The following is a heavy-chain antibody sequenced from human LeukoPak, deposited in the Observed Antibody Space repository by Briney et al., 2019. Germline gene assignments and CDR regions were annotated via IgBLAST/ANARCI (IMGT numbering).Heavy chain of an antibody. Sequence: GGSLSLSCPPSGFTFDDYATHWVRPAAGRGLEWVSGIRWISGSIGYADSVKGRFTISRDNAKNSLYLQMNSLRAEDTALYYCALAKTDIVVVPAAMRSYYFDYWGQGTLVTVSS. CDR1: GFTFDDYA. J-gene: IGHJ4*02. CDR3: ALAKTDIVVVPAAMRSYYFDY. D-gene: IGHD2-2*01. V-gene: IGHV3-9*01. CDR2: IRWISGSI.